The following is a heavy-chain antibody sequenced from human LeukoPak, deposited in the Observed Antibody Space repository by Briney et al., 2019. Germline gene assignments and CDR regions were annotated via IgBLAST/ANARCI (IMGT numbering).Heavy chain of an antibody. Sequence: PGGSLRLSCAASRSTFSDYSMNWVRQAPGKGLEWVSAISGSGGSTYYADSVKGRFTISRDNSKNTLYLQMNSLRAEDTAVYYCAKDPPSLGYYYMDVWGKGTTVTISS. J-gene: IGHJ6*03. V-gene: IGHV3-23*01. CDR1: RSTFSDYS. D-gene: IGHD6-6*01. CDR3: AKDPPSLGYYYMDV. CDR2: ISGSGGST.